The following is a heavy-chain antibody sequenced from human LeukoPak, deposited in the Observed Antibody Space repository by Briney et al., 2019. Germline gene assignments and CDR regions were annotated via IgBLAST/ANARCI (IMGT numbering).Heavy chain of an antibody. V-gene: IGHV3-11*01. D-gene: IGHD3-10*01. Sequence: PGGSLRLSCAASGFTFSDYYMSWIRQAPGKGLEWVSYISSSGSTIYYADSVKGRFTISRGNAKNSVYLQMNSLRAEDTAVYYCARIRPTGGSYYTYYFDYWGQGTLVTVSS. CDR3: ARIRPTGGSYYTYYFDY. CDR1: GFTFSDYY. CDR2: ISSSGSTI. J-gene: IGHJ4*02.